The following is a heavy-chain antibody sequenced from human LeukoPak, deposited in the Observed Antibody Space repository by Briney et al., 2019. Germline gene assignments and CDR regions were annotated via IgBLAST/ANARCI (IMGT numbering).Heavy chain of an antibody. CDR3: ARESGNYDSSGYYVNWFDP. V-gene: IGHV1-69*05. CDR1: GGTFSSYA. J-gene: IGHJ5*02. D-gene: IGHD3-22*01. CDR2: IIPIFGTA. Sequence: ASVKVSCKASGGTFSSYAISWVRQAPGQGLEWMGGIIPIFGTANYAQKFQGRVMITTDESTSTAYMELSSLRSEDTAVYYCARESGNYDSSGYYVNWFDPWGQGTLVTVSS.